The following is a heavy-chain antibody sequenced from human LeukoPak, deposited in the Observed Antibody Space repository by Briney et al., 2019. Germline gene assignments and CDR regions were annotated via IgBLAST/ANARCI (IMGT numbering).Heavy chain of an antibody. Sequence: GGSLRLSCAASGFTFSSYSMNWVRQAPGKGLEWVSYISSSSSTIYYAESVKGRFTISRDNAKNSLYLQMNSLRAEDTAVYYCARVGITADVWGKGTTVTVSS. CDR3: ARVGITADV. CDR1: GFTFSSYS. V-gene: IGHV3-48*01. CDR2: ISSSSSTI. J-gene: IGHJ6*04. D-gene: IGHD3-10*01.